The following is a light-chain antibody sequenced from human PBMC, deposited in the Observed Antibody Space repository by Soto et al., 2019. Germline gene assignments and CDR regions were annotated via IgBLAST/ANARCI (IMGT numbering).Light chain of an antibody. CDR3: QQLYSYSS. CDR1: QDISRY. CDR2: VAS. J-gene: IGKJ5*01. Sequence: DIQLTQSPSFVSASVGERVTITCRASQDISRYLAWYQQKPGEAPKLLISVASTLHSGVPSRFSGSGSGTEFTLTVSYLLPEDFATYYCQQLYSYSSFGQGTRLESK. V-gene: IGKV1-9*01.